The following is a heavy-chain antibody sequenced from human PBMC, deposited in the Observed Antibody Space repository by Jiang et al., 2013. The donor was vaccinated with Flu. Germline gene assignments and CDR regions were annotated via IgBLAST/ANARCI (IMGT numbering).Heavy chain of an antibody. CDR3: ARHGRGYSGRYYFDY. V-gene: IGHV4-39*01. Sequence: GSGLVKPSETLSLTCTVSGGSGSISSNSYYWGWIRQLPGKGLECIGSISYSGDTYYNPSLKSPVTISVDTSKTHFSLKLSSVAAADTAIYYCARHGRGYSGRYYFDYWGQGTLVTVSS. CDR2: ISYSGDT. J-gene: IGHJ4*02. D-gene: IGHD5-12*01. CDR1: GGSGSISSNSYY.